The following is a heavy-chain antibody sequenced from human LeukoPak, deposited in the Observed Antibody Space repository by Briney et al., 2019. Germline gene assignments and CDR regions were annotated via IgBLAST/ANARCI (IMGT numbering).Heavy chain of an antibody. CDR1: GYTFTSYA. J-gene: IGHJ3*02. D-gene: IGHD3-9*01. V-gene: IGHV7-4-1*02. CDR3: ASSEGVDILTGYFGDDVAFDI. Sequence: ASVKVSCKASGYTFTSYAMNWVRQAPGQELEWMGWINTNTGNPTYAQGFTGRFVFSLDTSVSTAYLQISSLKAEDTAVYYCASSEGVDILTGYFGDDVAFDIWGQGTMVTVSS. CDR2: INTNTGNP.